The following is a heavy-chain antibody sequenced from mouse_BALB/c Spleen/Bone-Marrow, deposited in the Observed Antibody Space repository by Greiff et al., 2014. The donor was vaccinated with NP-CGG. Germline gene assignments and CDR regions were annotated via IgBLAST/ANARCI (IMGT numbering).Heavy chain of an antibody. CDR1: GYSFTSYW. J-gene: IGHJ4*01. Sequence: VQLKQSGTVLARPGASVKMSCKASGYSFTSYWMHWVKQRPGQGLEWIGAIYPGNSDTSYNQKFKGKAKLAAATSASTAYMELSSLTNEDSAVYDCTNGYDYYAMDYWGQGTSVTVSS. D-gene: IGHD2-2*01. CDR3: TNGYDYYAMDY. V-gene: IGHV1-5*01. CDR2: IYPGNSDT.